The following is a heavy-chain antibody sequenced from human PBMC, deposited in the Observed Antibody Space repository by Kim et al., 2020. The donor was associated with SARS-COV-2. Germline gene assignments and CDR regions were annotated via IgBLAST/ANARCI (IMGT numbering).Heavy chain of an antibody. CDR3: ATEEYDILTGQEWYFDY. Sequence: GGSLRLSCAASGFTFSSYAMSWVRQAPGKGLEWVSAISGSGGSTYYADSVKGRFTISRDNSKNTLYLQMNSLRAEDTAVYYCATEEYDILTGQEWYFDYWGQGTLVTVSS. J-gene: IGHJ4*02. CDR2: ISGSGGST. CDR1: GFTFSSYA. D-gene: IGHD3-9*01. V-gene: IGHV3-23*01.